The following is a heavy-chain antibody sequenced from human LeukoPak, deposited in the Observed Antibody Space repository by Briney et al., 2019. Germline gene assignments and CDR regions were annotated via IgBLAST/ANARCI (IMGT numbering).Heavy chain of an antibody. CDR1: GGSFSGYY. CDR3: ARDIGTTVENDAFDI. Sequence: TLSLTCAVYGGSFSGYYWSWIRQHPGKGLEWIGYIYYSGSTYYNPSLKSRVTISVDTSKNQFSLKLSSVTAADTAVYYCARDIGTTVENDAFDIWGQGTMVTVSS. J-gene: IGHJ3*02. V-gene: IGHV4-31*11. CDR2: IYYSGST. D-gene: IGHD4-17*01.